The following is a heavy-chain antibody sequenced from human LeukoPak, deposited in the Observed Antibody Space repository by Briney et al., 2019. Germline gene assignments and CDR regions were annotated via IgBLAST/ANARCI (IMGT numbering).Heavy chain of an antibody. Sequence: SETLSLTCTVSGDSISSGNYWGWIRQPPGKGLEWIGSIFHTGSTYFNLSLKSRVTISVDTSKNQFSLKLSSVTAADTAVYYCARSSQLAPDHFDYWGQGTLVTVSS. CDR2: IFHTGST. CDR1: GDSISSGNY. V-gene: IGHV4-38-2*02. D-gene: IGHD6-6*01. J-gene: IGHJ4*02. CDR3: ARSSQLAPDHFDY.